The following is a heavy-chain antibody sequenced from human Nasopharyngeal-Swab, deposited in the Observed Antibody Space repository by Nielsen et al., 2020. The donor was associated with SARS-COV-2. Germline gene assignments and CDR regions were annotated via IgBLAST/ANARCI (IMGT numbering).Heavy chain of an antibody. CDR2: ISTTTATI. CDR1: GLGFSNYK. CDR3: AREVPYSGHDDAFDI. V-gene: IGHV3-48*03. J-gene: IGHJ3*02. Sequence: GESLKISCAASGLGFSNYKMNWVRQAPGKGLEWISYISTTTATIYYADSVKGRFTISRDNAKNSLYLQMNSLRAEDTAVYYCAREVPYSGHDDAFDIWGQGTMVTVSA. D-gene: IGHD5-12*01.